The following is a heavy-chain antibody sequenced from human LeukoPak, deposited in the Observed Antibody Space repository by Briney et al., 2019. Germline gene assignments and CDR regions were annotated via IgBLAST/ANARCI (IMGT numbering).Heavy chain of an antibody. CDR2: IYYSGST. Sequence: SETLSLTCTVSGGSISSSNYFWGWIRQPPGKGLEWIGSIYYSGSTYSNPSLKSRVTISVETSKNQFSLKLSSVTAADTAVYYCASQKDGYSFDYWGQGTLVTVSS. J-gene: IGHJ4*02. CDR3: ASQKDGYSFDY. V-gene: IGHV4-39*01. CDR1: GGSISSSNYF. D-gene: IGHD5-24*01.